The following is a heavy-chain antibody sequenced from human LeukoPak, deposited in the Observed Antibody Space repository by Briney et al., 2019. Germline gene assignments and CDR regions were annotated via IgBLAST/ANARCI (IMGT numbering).Heavy chain of an antibody. CDR2: ISYDGSNK. Sequence: GGSLRLSCAASGFTFSSYAMHWVRQAPGKGLEWVAVISYDGSNKYYADSVKGRFTISRDNSKNTLYLQMNSLRAEDTAVYYCARPQGSGSYYFDYWGQGTLVTVSS. D-gene: IGHD3-10*01. V-gene: IGHV3-30-3*01. J-gene: IGHJ4*02. CDR3: ARPQGSGSYYFDY. CDR1: GFTFSSYA.